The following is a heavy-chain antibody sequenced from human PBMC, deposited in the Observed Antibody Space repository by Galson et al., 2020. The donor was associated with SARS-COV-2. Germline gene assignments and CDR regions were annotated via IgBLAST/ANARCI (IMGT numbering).Heavy chain of an antibody. V-gene: IGHV4-30-2*01. J-gene: IGHJ6*03. Sequence: SQTLSLTCAVSGGSISSGGYSWSWIRQPPGKGLEWIGYIYHSGSTYYNPSLKSRVTISVDRSKNQFSLKLSSVTAADTAVYYCARERGTMVRGADYYYYYMDVWGKGTTVTVSS. CDR2: IYHSGST. D-gene: IGHD3-10*01. CDR1: GGSISSGGYS. CDR3: ARERGTMVRGADYYYYYMDV.